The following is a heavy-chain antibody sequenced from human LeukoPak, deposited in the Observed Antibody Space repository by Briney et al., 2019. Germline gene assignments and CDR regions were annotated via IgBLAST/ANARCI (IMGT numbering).Heavy chain of an antibody. CDR3: ARVYAPITQYYYYGMDV. D-gene: IGHD3-16*01. CDR1: GFTFSSYS. V-gene: IGHV3-21*01. CDR2: ISSSSSYI. J-gene: IGHJ6*02. Sequence: GGSLRLSCAASGFTFSSYSMNWVRQAPGNGLEWVSSISSSSSYIYYADSVKGRFTISRDNAKNSLYLQMNSLRAEDTAVYYCARVYAPITQYYYYGMDVWGQGTTVTVSS.